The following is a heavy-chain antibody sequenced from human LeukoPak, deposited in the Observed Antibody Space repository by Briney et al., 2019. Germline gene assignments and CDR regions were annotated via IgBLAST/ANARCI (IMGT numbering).Heavy chain of an antibody. D-gene: IGHD2-15*01. J-gene: IGHJ6*02. V-gene: IGHV1-8*01. CDR3: ARGSSLSTWWGTIRRDYYYGMDV. CDR1: GYTFTSYD. CDR2: MNPNSGNT. Sequence: GASVKVSCKASGYTFTSYDINWVRQATGQGLEWMGWMNPNSGNTGYAQKFQGRVTMTRNTSISTAYMELSSLRSEDTAVYYCARGSSLSTWWGTIRRDYYYGMDVWGQGTTVTVSS.